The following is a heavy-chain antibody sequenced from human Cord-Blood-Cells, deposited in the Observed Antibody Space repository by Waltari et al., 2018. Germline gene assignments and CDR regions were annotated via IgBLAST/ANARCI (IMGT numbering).Heavy chain of an antibody. Sequence: QVQLVQSGAEGKKPGASVKASCKVSGSTLPELSMHWVRQAPGNGLEWMGGFDPEDGETIYAQKFQGRVTMTEDTSTDTAYMELSSLRSEDMAVYYCATDHRYCSGGSCSFYWYFDLWGRGTLVTVSS. J-gene: IGHJ2*01. D-gene: IGHD2-15*01. CDR1: GSTLPELS. CDR3: ATDHRYCSGGSCSFYWYFDL. CDR2: FDPEDGET. V-gene: IGHV1-24*01.